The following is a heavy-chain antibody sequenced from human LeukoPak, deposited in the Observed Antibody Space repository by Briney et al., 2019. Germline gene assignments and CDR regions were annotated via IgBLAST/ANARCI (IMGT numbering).Heavy chain of an antibody. D-gene: IGHD6-13*01. CDR2: IYYSGNT. Sequence: SETLSLTCTVSGGSISGYYWSWIRQPPEKGLEWIGYIYYSGNTNYNPSLKSRVTISLDTSKNQFSPKLSSVTAADTAVYYCASESSSWSIFDYWGQGILVTVSS. V-gene: IGHV4-59*08. CDR1: GGSISGYY. CDR3: ASESSSWSIFDY. J-gene: IGHJ4*02.